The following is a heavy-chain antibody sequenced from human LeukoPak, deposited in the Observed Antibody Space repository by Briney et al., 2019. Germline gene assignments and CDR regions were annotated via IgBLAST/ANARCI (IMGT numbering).Heavy chain of an antibody. V-gene: IGHV3-30*18. CDR1: GFTFSSYG. D-gene: IGHD3-22*01. CDR3: AKTHYDSRSFDY. Sequence: GGSLRLSCAASGFTFSSYGMPWVRQAPGKGLEWVAVISYDGSNKYYADSVKGRFTISRDNSKNTLYLQMNSLRAEDTAVYYCAKTHYDSRSFDYWGQGTLVTVSS. J-gene: IGHJ4*02. CDR2: ISYDGSNK.